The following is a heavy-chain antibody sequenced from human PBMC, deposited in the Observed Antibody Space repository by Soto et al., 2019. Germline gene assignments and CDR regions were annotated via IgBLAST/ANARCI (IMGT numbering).Heavy chain of an antibody. Sequence: QVQLQESGPGLVKPSETLSLTCTVSGGSITRGGYYWSWIRQHPGKGLEWIGYIYNSGTTYYNPSLNSRVNISVYTSKNQFSLKLTSVTAADTAVHYCARDPAPWGQGTLVTVSS. V-gene: IGHV4-31*03. CDR2: IYNSGTT. J-gene: IGHJ5*02. CDR1: GGSITRGGYY. CDR3: ARDPAP.